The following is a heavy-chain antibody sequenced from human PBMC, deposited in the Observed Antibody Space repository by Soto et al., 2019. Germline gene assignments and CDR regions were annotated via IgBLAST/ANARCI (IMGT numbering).Heavy chain of an antibody. Sequence: QVQLVQSGAEVKKPGSSVKVSCKASGGTFSSYAISWVRQAPGQGLEWMGGIIPIFGTANYAQKFQGRVTITADESKGTAYMERSSLRSEDTAVYYCARGVQLERTTFDPWGQGTLVTVSS. CDR2: IIPIFGTA. D-gene: IGHD2-2*01. CDR1: GGTFSSYA. CDR3: ARGVQLERTTFDP. V-gene: IGHV1-69*12. J-gene: IGHJ5*02.